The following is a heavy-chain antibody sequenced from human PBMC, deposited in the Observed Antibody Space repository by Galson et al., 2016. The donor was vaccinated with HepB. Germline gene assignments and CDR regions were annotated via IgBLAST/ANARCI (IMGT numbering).Heavy chain of an antibody. D-gene: IGHD3-9*01. CDR1: GFSLSTSGVG. Sequence: PALVKPTQTLTLTCTFSGFSLSTSGVGVGWIRQPPGKALEWLALIYWDDDKRYSPSLKSRLTITKDTSKNQVVLTMTNMDPVDTATYYCVLPLLTGYYGEPYFDYWGQGTLVTVSS. J-gene: IGHJ4*02. V-gene: IGHV2-5*02. CDR2: IYWDDDK. CDR3: VLPLLTGYYGEPYFDY.